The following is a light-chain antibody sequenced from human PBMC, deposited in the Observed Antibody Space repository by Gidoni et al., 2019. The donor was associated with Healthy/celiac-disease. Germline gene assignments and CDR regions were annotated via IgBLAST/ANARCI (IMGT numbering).Light chain of an antibody. CDR3: AAWDDSLNGWV. CDR2: SNN. J-gene: IGLJ3*02. CDR1: SSNIGSNT. Sequence: QSVLTQPPSASGTPGQRGTISCSGSSSNIGSNTVNWYQQLPGTAPKLLIYSNNQRPSGVLDRFSGSKSGTSASLAISGLQSEDEADYYCAAWDDSLNGWVFGGGTKLTVL. V-gene: IGLV1-44*01.